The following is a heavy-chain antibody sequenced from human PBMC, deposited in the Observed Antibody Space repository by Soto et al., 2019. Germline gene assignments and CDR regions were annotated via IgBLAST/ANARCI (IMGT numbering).Heavy chain of an antibody. CDR1: GFTVSSNY. D-gene: IGHD5-12*01. CDR3: VRDLKGVATGGYDY. Sequence: EVQLVESGGGLVQPGGSLRLSCAASGFTVSSNYMSWVRQAPGKGLEWVSVIYSGGSTYYADSVKGRFTISRHNSKNTLYLQMNSLRAEDTAVYYCVRDLKGVATGGYDYLGQGTQVTFSS. CDR2: IYSGGST. V-gene: IGHV3-53*04. J-gene: IGHJ4*02.